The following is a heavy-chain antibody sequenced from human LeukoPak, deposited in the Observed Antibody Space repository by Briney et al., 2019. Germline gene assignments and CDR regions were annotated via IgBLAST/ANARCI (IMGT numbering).Heavy chain of an antibody. V-gene: IGHV1-2*06. CDR2: INPNRGGT. Sequence: GASVKVSCKASGYTFTAYDMHWVRQAPGQGLEWMGRINPNRGGTTYAQHFRGRVTMTRDTSISTAYLELSSLRPDDTAMYYCARGPYDYVWGNYRYTAASFDYWGQGTLVTVSS. CDR1: GYTFTAYD. J-gene: IGHJ4*02. D-gene: IGHD3-16*02. CDR3: ARGPYDYVWGNYRYTAASFDY.